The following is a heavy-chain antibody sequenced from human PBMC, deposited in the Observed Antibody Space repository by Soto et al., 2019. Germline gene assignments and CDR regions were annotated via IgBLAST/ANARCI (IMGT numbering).Heavy chain of an antibody. CDR3: ARGGIAVGPQGPLYYYYGMDV. CDR2: INHSGST. CDR1: GGSFSGYY. V-gene: IGHV4-34*01. D-gene: IGHD6-19*01. J-gene: IGHJ6*02. Sequence: SETLSLTCAVYGGSFSGYYWSWIRQPPGKGLEWIGEINHSGSTNYNPSLKSRVTISVDTSKNQFSLKLSSVTAADTAVYYCARGGIAVGPQGPLYYYYGMDVWGQGTTVTVSS.